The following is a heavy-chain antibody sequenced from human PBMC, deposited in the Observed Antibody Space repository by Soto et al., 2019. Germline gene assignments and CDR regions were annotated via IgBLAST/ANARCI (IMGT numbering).Heavy chain of an antibody. CDR2: IIPIFGTS. J-gene: IGHJ3*02. CDR1: GGTFTNYA. Sequence: QVQLVQSGAEVKKPGSSVKVSCKASGGTFTNYAFRWVRQAPGQGLERMGGIIPIFGTSNYAQNFQGRITITADESTSTAYMELSSLRSEDTAMYYCARSHTNYYDSSGYYEGAFQIWGQGTMVTVSS. V-gene: IGHV1-69*01. D-gene: IGHD3-22*01. CDR3: ARSHTNYYDSSGYYEGAFQI.